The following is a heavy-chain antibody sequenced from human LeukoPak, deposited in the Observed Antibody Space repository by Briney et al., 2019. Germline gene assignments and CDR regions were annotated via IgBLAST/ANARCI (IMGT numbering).Heavy chain of an antibody. CDR1: GGSISSYY. V-gene: IGHV4-59*12. CDR3: ARGYYDILTGYSDFYYFDY. D-gene: IGHD3-9*01. J-gene: IGHJ4*02. Sequence: SETLSLTCTVSGGSISSYYWSWIRQPPGKGLEYIGYIYYSGTTNYNPSLKSRVTISVDKSKNQFSLKLSSVTAADTAVYYCARGYYDILTGYSDFYYFDYWGQGTLVTVSS. CDR2: IYYSGTT.